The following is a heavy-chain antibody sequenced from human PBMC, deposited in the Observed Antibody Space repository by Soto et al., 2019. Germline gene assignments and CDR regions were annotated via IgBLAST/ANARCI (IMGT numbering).Heavy chain of an antibody. CDR2: ISSSSSYI. D-gene: IGHD3-10*01. J-gene: IGHJ4*02. V-gene: IGHV3-21*01. CDR3: ARDPPGYSGGAY. CDR1: GFTFSSYS. Sequence: GGSLRLSCAASGFTFSSYSMNWVRQAPGKGLEWVSSISSSSSYIYYADSVKGRFTISRDNAKNSLYLQMNSLRAEDTAVYYCARDPPGYSGGAYWGQGTLVTVSS.